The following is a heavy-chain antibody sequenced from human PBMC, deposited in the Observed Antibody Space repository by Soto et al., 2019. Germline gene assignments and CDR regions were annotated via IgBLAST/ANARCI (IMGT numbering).Heavy chain of an antibody. CDR2: IRPDGSDK. CDR1: GFTFGTYW. V-gene: IGHV3-7*01. CDR3: RRGYDSGGDY. Sequence: GGSLRLSCAASGFTFGTYWMTWVRQAPGKALEWVANIRPDGSDKYYGDSMKGRFTISRDNTKNSLYLQMNSLRAEDTAVYYCRRGYDSGGDYWGQGTLVTVSS. J-gene: IGHJ4*02. D-gene: IGHD5-12*01.